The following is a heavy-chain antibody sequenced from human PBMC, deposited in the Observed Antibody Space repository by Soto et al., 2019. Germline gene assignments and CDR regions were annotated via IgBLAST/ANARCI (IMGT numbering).Heavy chain of an antibody. Sequence: GASVKVSCKASGYTFTSYGISWVRQAPGQGLEWMRWISAYNGNTNYAQKLQGRVTMTTDTSTSTAYMELRSLRSDDTAVYYFARVERITMVRGVIPGFDYWGQGTLVTVSS. CDR3: ARVERITMVRGVIPGFDY. CDR1: GYTFTSYG. CDR2: ISAYNGNT. D-gene: IGHD3-10*01. J-gene: IGHJ4*02. V-gene: IGHV1-18*01.